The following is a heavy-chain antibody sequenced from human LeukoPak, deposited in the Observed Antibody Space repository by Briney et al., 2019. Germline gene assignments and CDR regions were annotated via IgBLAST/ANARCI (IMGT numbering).Heavy chain of an antibody. CDR3: ARAGSGYRDY. CDR1: GFTFSSYS. V-gene: IGHV3-21*01. D-gene: IGHD3-3*01. CDR2: ISSSSSYI. J-gene: IGHJ4*02. Sequence: GGSLRLSCATSGFTFSSYSMNWVPQAPGKGLEWVSSISSSSSYIYYADSVKGRFTISRDNAKNSLYLQMNSLRAEDTAVYYCARAGSGYRDYWGQGTLVTVSS.